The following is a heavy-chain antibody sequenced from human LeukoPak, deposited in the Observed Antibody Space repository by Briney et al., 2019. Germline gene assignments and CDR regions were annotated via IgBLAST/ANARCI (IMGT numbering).Heavy chain of an antibody. Sequence: PGGSLRLSCAASGFTFSSYEMNLVRQAPGKGLEWVSYISTSGSTIYYADSVKGRFTISRDNAKKSLYLQMNSLRAEDTAVYYCASKYSSSWDGDYWGQGTLVTVSS. CDR3: ASKYSSSWDGDY. J-gene: IGHJ4*02. CDR1: GFTFSSYE. D-gene: IGHD6-13*01. CDR2: ISTSGSTI. V-gene: IGHV3-48*03.